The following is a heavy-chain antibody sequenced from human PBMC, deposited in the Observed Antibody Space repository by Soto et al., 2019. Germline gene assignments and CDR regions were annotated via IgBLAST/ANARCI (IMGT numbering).Heavy chain of an antibody. Sequence: QVQLVESGGGLVPPGGSLRLSCAGSGFTFGDSYMSWIRQAPGKGLEWLSYISPGSRYPAYADSVKGRFTISRDNAKRSLYLQMNSLTAEDTAIYYCVRGGGGGLFDPWGQGTMVTVSS. D-gene: IGHD2-15*01. CDR2: ISPGSRYP. V-gene: IGHV3-11*06. CDR1: GFTFGDSY. CDR3: VRGGGGGLFDP. J-gene: IGHJ5*02.